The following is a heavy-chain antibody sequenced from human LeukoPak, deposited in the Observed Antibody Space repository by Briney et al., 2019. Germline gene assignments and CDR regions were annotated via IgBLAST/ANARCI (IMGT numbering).Heavy chain of an antibody. CDR3: ARAWTYCSGSSCYTGGVDY. J-gene: IGHJ4*02. CDR1: GFTFSSYG. V-gene: IGHV3-21*01. Sequence: PGGTLRLSCVVSGFTFSSYGMSWVRQAPGKGLEWVSSISGSSSYIYYADSMKGRFTISRDNAKNSLYVQMKSLRAEDTAVYYCARAWTYCSGSSCYTGGVDYWGQGTLVTVSS. D-gene: IGHD2-15*01. CDR2: ISGSSSYI.